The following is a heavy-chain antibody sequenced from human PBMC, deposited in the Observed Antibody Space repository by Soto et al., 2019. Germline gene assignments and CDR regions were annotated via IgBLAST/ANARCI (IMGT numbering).Heavy chain of an antibody. D-gene: IGHD3-22*01. V-gene: IGHV1-46*03. CDR3: ASVFSPLIVQPDVFYI. CDR1: GYTFTIYY. Sequence: ASVKVSCKASGYTFTIYYMHWVRQAPGQGLEWMGIINPSGGSTSYAQKFQDRVTMTRDTSTSTVYMELSSLRSEDTAVYYCASVFSPLIVQPDVFYICGQGTLVIVSS. J-gene: IGHJ3*02. CDR2: INPSGGST.